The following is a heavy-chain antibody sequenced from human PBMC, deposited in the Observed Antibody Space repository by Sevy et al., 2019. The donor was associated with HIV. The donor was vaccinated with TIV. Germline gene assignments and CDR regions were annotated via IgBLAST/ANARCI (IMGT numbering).Heavy chain of an antibody. CDR2: ISWSGDNT. CDR3: VKDGGVAGSGYYFDS. Sequence: GGSLRLSCEASGFTFDDYVMHWVRQGPRKALEWISLISWSGDNTYYADSVKGRFTISRDNTKNSLYLQMHSLTSDDTALYYCVKDGGVAGSGYYFDSWGQGTLVTVSS. V-gene: IGHV3-43*01. J-gene: IGHJ4*02. D-gene: IGHD6-19*01. CDR1: GFTFDDYV.